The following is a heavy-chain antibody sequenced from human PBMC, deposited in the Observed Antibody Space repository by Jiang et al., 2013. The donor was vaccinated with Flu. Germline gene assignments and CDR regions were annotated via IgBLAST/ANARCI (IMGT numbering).Heavy chain of an antibody. Sequence: SGAEVKKPGASVKVSCKASGYIFTTSYMHWVRQAPGQGLGWMGIIDPSNGGTNYAQKFQGRVNMTRDTSTSTVYMELSSLRSEDTAVYYCARGSYGGSDGFDMWGQGTMVTVSS. J-gene: IGHJ3*02. V-gene: IGHV1-46*01. CDR1: GYIFTTSY. CDR3: ARGSYGGSDGFDM. D-gene: IGHD2-15*01. CDR2: IDPSNGGT.